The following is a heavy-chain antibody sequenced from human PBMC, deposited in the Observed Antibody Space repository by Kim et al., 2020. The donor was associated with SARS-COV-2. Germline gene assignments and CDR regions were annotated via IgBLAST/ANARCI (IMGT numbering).Heavy chain of an antibody. CDR3: ARALGYSSSWYAAIDY. J-gene: IGHJ4*02. Sequence: CQGRVTITADESTSTAYMELSSLRSEDTAVYYCARALGYSSSWYAAIDYWGQGTLVTVSS. V-gene: IGHV1-69*01. D-gene: IGHD6-13*01.